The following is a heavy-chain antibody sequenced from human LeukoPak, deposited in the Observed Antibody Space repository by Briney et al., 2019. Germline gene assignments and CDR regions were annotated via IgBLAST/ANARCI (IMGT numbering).Heavy chain of an antibody. D-gene: IGHD3-9*01. CDR2: ISSSGSTI. CDR3: AKDLKAGDGIWLIDS. V-gene: IGHV3-11*01. J-gene: IGHJ5*01. CDR1: GFTLSDYY. Sequence: SGGSLRLSCAATGFTLSDYYMSWIRQAPGKGLEWVSYISSSGSTIYYTDSVKGRFTISRDNSKNTLYLEMTSLRAEDTAIYYCAKDLKAGDGIWLIDSWGQGTLVTVSS.